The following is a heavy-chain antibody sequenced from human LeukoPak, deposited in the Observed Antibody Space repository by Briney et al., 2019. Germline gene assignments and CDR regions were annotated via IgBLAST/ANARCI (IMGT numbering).Heavy chain of an antibody. CDR1: GGTFSSYA. J-gene: IGHJ4*02. CDR3: ASSPLRYSDWLLSYYFDY. CDR2: IIPIFGTA. Sequence: SVKVSCKASGGTFSSYAISWVRQAPGQGLEWMGGIIPIFGTANYAQKFQGRVTITADESTSTAYMELSSLRSEDTAVYYCASSPLRYSDWLLSYYFDYWGQGTLVTVSS. V-gene: IGHV1-69*01. D-gene: IGHD3-9*01.